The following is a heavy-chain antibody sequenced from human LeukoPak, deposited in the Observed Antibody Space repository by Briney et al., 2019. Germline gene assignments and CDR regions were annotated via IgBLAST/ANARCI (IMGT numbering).Heavy chain of an antibody. CDR2: ISWNSGSI. CDR3: AKAKITIFGVALFDY. J-gene: IGHJ4*02. V-gene: IGHV3-9*01. Sequence: GGSLRLSCAASGFTFDDYAMHWVRQAPGKGLEWVSGISWNSGSIGYADSVKGRFTISRDNAKNSLYLQMNSLRAEDTALYYCAKAKITIFGVALFDYWGQGTLVTVSS. D-gene: IGHD3-3*01. CDR1: GFTFDDYA.